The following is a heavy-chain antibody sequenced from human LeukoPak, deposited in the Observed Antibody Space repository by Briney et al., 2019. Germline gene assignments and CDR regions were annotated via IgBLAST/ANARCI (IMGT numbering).Heavy chain of an antibody. Sequence: SETLSLTCAVYGGSFSGYYWSWIRQPPGKGLEWIGEINHSGSTNYNPSLKSRVTISVDTSKNQFSLKLSSVTAADTAVYYCARALLYYYDSSGYYYRSPWDYWGQGTLVTVSS. CDR3: ARALLYYYDSSGYYYRSPWDY. J-gene: IGHJ4*02. V-gene: IGHV4-34*01. CDR2: INHSGST. D-gene: IGHD3-22*01. CDR1: GGSFSGYY.